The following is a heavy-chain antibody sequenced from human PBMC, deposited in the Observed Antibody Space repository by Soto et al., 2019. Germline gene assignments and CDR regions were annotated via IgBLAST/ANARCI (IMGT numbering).Heavy chain of an antibody. CDR1: GGSFSGYY. CDR2: INHSGST. V-gene: IGHV4-34*01. D-gene: IGHD2-21*02. J-gene: IGHJ6*02. Sequence: ETLSLTCAVYGGSFSGYYWSWILQPPGKGLEWIGEINHSGSTNYNPSLKSRVTISVDTSKNQFSLKLSSVTAADTAVYYCAVTYYYYGMDVWGQGTTVTVSS. CDR3: AVTYYYYGMDV.